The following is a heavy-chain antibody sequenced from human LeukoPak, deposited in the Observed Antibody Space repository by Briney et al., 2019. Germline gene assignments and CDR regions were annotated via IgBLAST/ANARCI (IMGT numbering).Heavy chain of an antibody. CDR3: ARVGPIAEGGLYFDY. Sequence: SETLSLTCTVSGGSISSGSYYWSWIRQPAGKGLEWIGRIYTSGSTNYNPSLKSRVTISVDTSKNQFSMKMSSVTAADTAVYYCARVGPIAEGGLYFDYWGQGTLVTVSP. J-gene: IGHJ4*02. CDR2: IYTSGST. V-gene: IGHV4-61*02. D-gene: IGHD6-13*01. CDR1: GGSISSGSYY.